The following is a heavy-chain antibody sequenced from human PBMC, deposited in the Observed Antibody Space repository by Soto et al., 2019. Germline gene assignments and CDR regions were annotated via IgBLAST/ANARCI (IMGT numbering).Heavy chain of an antibody. CDR3: AKDIRGSSSRKDY. V-gene: IGHV3-9*01. Sequence: EVQLVESGGGLVQPGRSLRLSCAASGFTFDDYVMRWVRQAPGKGLEWVSGISWNSGSIGYADSVKGRFTISRDNAKNSLYLQMNSLRAEDTALYYCAKDIRGSSSRKDYWGQGTLVTVSS. J-gene: IGHJ4*02. CDR1: GFTFDDYV. D-gene: IGHD6-13*01. CDR2: ISWNSGSI.